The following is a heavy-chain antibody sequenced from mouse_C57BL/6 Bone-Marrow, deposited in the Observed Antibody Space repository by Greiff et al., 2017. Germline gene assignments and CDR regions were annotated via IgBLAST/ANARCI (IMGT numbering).Heavy chain of an antibody. CDR2: INPGSGGT. V-gene: IGHV1-54*01. CDR3: AREYYDGFAY. Sequence: QVQLQQSGAELVRPGTSVKVSCKASGYAFTNYLIEWVKQRPGQGLEWIGVINPGSGGTNYNEKFKGKATLTADKSSSTAYMQLSSLTSEDSAVYFCAREYYDGFAYWGQGTLVTVSA. J-gene: IGHJ3*01. CDR1: GYAFTNYL. D-gene: IGHD2-4*01.